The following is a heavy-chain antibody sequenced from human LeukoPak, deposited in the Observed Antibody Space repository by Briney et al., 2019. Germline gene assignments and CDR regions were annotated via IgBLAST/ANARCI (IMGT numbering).Heavy chain of an antibody. CDR3: TRDYGVLFDY. J-gene: IGHJ4*02. D-gene: IGHD4-17*01. Sequence: GGSLRLSCAASGFTLSNAWMSWVRQASGKGLEWVGRIRSKANSYATSSAASVKGRFTISRDDSKNTAYLQMNSLKTEDTAVYYCTRDYGVLFDYWGQGTLVTVSS. CDR2: IRSKANSYAT. CDR1: GFTLSNAW. V-gene: IGHV3-73*01.